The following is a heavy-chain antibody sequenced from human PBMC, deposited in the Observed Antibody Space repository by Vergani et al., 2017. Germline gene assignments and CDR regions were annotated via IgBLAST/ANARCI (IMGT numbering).Heavy chain of an antibody. D-gene: IGHD6-19*01. CDR1: GFTFSGYG. CDR2: IRYDGSNK. CDR3: AKDLGGSGWYFSVHYYYGMDV. V-gene: IGHV3-30*02. J-gene: IGHJ6*02. Sequence: QVQLVESGGGVVQPGGSLRLSCAASGFTFSGYGMHWVRQAPGKGLEWVAFIRYDGSNKYYADSVKGRFTISRDNSKNTLYLQMNSLRAEDTAVYYCAKDLGGSGWYFSVHYYYGMDVWGQGTTVTVSS.